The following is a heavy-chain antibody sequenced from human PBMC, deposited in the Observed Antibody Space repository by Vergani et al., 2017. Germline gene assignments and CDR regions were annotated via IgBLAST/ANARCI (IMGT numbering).Heavy chain of an antibody. CDR3: ARTGDIVVVVAATDYFDY. V-gene: IGHV1-18*01. Sequence: QVQLVQSGAEVKKPGASVKVSCKASGYTFTSYGISWVRQAPGQGLEWMGWISAYNGNTNYAQKLQGRVTMTTDTSTSTAYMELRSLRSADTAVYYCARTGDIVVVVAATDYFDYWGQGTLVTVSS. J-gene: IGHJ4*02. CDR2: ISAYNGNT. D-gene: IGHD2-15*01. CDR1: GYTFTSYG.